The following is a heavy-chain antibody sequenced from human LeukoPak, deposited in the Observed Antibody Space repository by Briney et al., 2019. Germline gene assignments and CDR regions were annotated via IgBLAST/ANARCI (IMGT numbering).Heavy chain of an antibody. D-gene: IGHD4-17*01. Sequence: ASVKVSCKASGYTFTSYGISWVRQAPGQGLEWMGWISAYNGNTTYAQKLQGRVTMTTDTSTSTAYMELRSLRSDDTAVYYCARVPRYGDYQDAFDIWGQGTMVTVSS. CDR3: ARVPRYGDYQDAFDI. CDR2: ISAYNGNT. CDR1: GYTFTSYG. J-gene: IGHJ3*02. V-gene: IGHV1-18*01.